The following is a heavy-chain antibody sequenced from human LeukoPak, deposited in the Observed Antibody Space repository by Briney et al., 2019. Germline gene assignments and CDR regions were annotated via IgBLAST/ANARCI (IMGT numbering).Heavy chain of an antibody. CDR3: AKGAMPRLRFFDWFAAPDY. D-gene: IGHD3-9*01. V-gene: IGHV3-23*01. Sequence: GGSLRLSCAASGFTFDNYAMSWVRQAPGKGLDWVSTIGAGGENTYYADSVKGRFTISRDNSKNTVYLQMNSLSAEGTAVYYCAKGAMPRLRFFDWFAAPDYWGQGTLVTVSS. CDR2: IGAGGENT. J-gene: IGHJ4*02. CDR1: GFTFDNYA.